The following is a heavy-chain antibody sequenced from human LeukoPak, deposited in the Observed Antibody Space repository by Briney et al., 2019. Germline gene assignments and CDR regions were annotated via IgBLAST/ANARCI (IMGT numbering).Heavy chain of an antibody. V-gene: IGHV1-69*13. CDR3: ARARVDCSGGSCQTYYYYGMDV. J-gene: IGHJ6*02. D-gene: IGHD2-15*01. CDR2: IIPIFGTA. Sequence: SVKVSRKASGGTFSSYAISWVRQAPGQGLEWMGGIIPIFGTANYAQKFQGRVTITADESTSTAYMELSSLRSEDTAVYYCARARVDCSGGSCQTYYYYGMDVWGQGTTVTVSS. CDR1: GGTFSSYA.